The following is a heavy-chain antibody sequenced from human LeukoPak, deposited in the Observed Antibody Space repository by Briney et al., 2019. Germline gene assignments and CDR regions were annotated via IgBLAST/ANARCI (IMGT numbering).Heavy chain of an antibody. CDR2: IIPIFGTA. CDR3: AKTPVGMVTLDY. CDR1: GGTFSSYA. V-gene: IGHV1-69*06. Sequence: SVKVSCKASGGTFSSYAISWVRQAPGQGLEWMGGIIPIFGTATYAQKFQGRVTITADKSTSTAYMELSSLRSEDTAVYYCAKTPVGMVTLDYWGQGTLVTVSS. D-gene: IGHD5-24*01. J-gene: IGHJ4*02.